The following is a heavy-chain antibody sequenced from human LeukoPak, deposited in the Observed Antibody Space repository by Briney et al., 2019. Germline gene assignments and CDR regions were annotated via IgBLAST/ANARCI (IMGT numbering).Heavy chain of an antibody. D-gene: IGHD1-26*01. Sequence: PGRSLRLSCAASGFTFDDYAMHWVRQAPGKGLEWVSGISWNSGSIGYADSVKGRFTTSRDNAKNSLYLQMNSLRAEDTALYYCAKGRGAISVKIAFDYWGQGTLVTVSS. CDR3: AKGRGAISVKIAFDY. V-gene: IGHV3-9*01. CDR1: GFTFDDYA. CDR2: ISWNSGSI. J-gene: IGHJ4*02.